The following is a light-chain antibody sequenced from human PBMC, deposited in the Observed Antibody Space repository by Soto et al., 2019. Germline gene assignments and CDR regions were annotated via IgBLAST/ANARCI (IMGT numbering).Light chain of an antibody. Sequence: QSLLTQPPSPSGSPGQSVTLSCPGTSSDVGGYNYVSWYQHHPGKAPKLMIYDVSERPSGVPDRFSGSKSGNTASLTISGLQAEDEADYYCCSYAGTFYVFGTGTKVTVL. V-gene: IGLV2-8*01. CDR1: SSDVGGYNY. J-gene: IGLJ1*01. CDR2: DVS. CDR3: CSYAGTFYV.